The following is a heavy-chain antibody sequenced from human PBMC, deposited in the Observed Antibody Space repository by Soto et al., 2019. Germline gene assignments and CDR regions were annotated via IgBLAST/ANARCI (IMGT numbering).Heavy chain of an antibody. CDR3: ARGQHSSGWLVEY. CDR1: GGSFSGYY. J-gene: IGHJ4*02. D-gene: IGHD6-19*01. Sequence: PSETLSLTCAVYGGSFSGYYWSWIRQPPGKGLEWIGEINHSGSTNYNPSLKSRVTISVDTSKNQFSLKLSSVTAADTAVYYCARGQHSSGWLVEYWGQGTLVTVSS. CDR2: INHSGST. V-gene: IGHV4-34*01.